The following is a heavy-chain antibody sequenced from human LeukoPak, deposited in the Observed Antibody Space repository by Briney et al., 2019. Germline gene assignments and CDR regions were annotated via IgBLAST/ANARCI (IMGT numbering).Heavy chain of an antibody. D-gene: IGHD3-3*01. CDR3: ARTFWSGYYTGIRY. V-gene: IGHV3-21*01. Sequence: EGSLRLSCAASGFTFSSYSMNWVRQAPGKGLEWVSSISSSSSYIYYADSVKGRFTISRDNAKNSLYLQMNSLRAEDTAVYYCARTFWSGYYTGIRYWGQGTLVTVSS. J-gene: IGHJ4*02. CDR2: ISSSSSYI. CDR1: GFTFSSYS.